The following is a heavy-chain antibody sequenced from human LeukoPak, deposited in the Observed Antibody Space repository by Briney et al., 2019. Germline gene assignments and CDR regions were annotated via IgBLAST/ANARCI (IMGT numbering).Heavy chain of an antibody. V-gene: IGHV4-4*07. CDR3: ARDLSGTRRGTIDY. D-gene: IGHD3-16*01. CDR1: GGSISSYY. J-gene: IGHJ4*02. CDR2: IYSSGGT. Sequence: PSETLSLTCTVSGGSISSYYWSWIRQPAGKGLEWIGRIYSSGGTNYNPSLKSRVTMSVDTSKNQFSLKLSSVTAADTAVYYCARDLSGTRRGTIDYWGQGTLVTVSS.